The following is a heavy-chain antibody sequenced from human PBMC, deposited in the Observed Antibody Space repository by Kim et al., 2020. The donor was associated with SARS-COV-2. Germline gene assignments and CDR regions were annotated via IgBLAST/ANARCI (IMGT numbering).Heavy chain of an antibody. J-gene: IGHJ4*02. V-gene: IGHV4-59*01. CDR3: ARDNYYGSGSYYYFDD. Sequence: SLKSRVTISVDTSKNQFSLKLTSVTAADTAVYYCARDNYYGSGSYYYFDDWGQGTLVTVSS. D-gene: IGHD3-10*01.